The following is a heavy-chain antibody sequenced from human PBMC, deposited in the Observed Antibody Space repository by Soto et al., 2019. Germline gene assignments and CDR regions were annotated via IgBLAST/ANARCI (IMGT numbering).Heavy chain of an antibody. V-gene: IGHV3-33*01. CDR2: IWYDGNNK. Sequence: GGSLRLSCAASGFTFSNYGMHWVRQAPGKGLEWVAVIWYDGNNKYYADSVKGRFTIPRDNSNNTLYVQMTSLRAEDTAVYYCARGLHSLFDYWSQGTLVTVSS. CDR1: GFTFSNYG. CDR3: ARGLHSLFDY. D-gene: IGHD2-21*01. J-gene: IGHJ4*02.